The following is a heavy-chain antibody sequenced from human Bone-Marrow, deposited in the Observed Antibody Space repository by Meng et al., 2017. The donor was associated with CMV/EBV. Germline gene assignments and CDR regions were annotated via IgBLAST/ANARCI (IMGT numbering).Heavy chain of an antibody. CDR2: INPSGGST. CDR1: GYSFTSYY. J-gene: IGHJ6*02. CDR3: ARDGIAVAGTHYYGMDV. Sequence: ASGKVSCKASGYSFTSYYMHWVRQAPGQGLEWMGIINPSGGSTSYAQKFQGRVTMTRDTSTSTVYMELSSLRSEDTAVYYCARDGIAVAGTHYYGMDVWGQGTTVTVSS. D-gene: IGHD6-19*01. V-gene: IGHV1-46*01.